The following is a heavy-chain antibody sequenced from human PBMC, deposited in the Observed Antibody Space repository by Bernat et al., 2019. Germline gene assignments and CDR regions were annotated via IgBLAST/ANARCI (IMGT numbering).Heavy chain of an antibody. J-gene: IGHJ6*03. V-gene: IGHV3-15*01. CDR2: IKSKTDGGTT. Sequence: EVLLVESGGGLVRPGGSLRLSCAASGFTFSNAWMSWVRQAPGKGLEWVGRIKSKTDGGTTDYAAPVKDRFTISRDDSENSLYLQMNSLRAEDTAVYYCARGTSTSAPYMDVWGKGTTVTVSS. CDR3: ARGTSTSAPYMDV. CDR1: GFTFSNAW.